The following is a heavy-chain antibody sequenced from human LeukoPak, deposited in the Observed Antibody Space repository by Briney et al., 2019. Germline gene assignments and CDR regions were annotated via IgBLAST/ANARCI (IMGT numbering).Heavy chain of an antibody. D-gene: IGHD6-19*01. CDR2: IRYDGSNK. J-gene: IGHJ4*02. Sequence: PGGSLRLSCAASGFTFSSYGMHWVRQAPGKGLEWVAFIRYDGSNKYYADSVKGRFTISRVNSKNTLYLQMNSLRAEDTAVYYCAKDLSSGSRRAYWGQGTLVTVSS. CDR1: GFTFSSYG. CDR3: AKDLSSGSRRAY. V-gene: IGHV3-30*02.